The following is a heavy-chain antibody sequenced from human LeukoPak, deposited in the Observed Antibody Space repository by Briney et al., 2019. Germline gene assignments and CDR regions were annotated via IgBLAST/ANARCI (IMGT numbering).Heavy chain of an antibody. J-gene: IGHJ4*02. V-gene: IGHV4-59*01. CDR2: IYYSGST. D-gene: IGHD4-17*01. CDR1: GGSISSYY. CDR3: AATPTGPGIFFDY. Sequence: SSETLSLTCTVSGGSISSYYLSWIRQPPGKGLEWIGYIYYSGSTNYNPSLKSRVTISVDTSKNQFSLKLSSVTAADTAVYYCAATPTGPGIFFDYWGQGTLVTVSS.